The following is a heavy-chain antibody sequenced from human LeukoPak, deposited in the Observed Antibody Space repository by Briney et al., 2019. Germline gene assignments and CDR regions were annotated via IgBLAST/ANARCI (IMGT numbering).Heavy chain of an antibody. D-gene: IGHD5-12*01. CDR1: GDXVSSNSAA. Sequence: SQTLSLTCVLSGDXVSSNSAAWNWIRQSPSRGLEWLGRTYYRSKWYNDYAVSMNSRITINPDTSKNQFSLQLNSVTPEDTAVYYCARGYSEICPGGFDIWGQGTMVTVSS. J-gene: IGHJ3*02. V-gene: IGHV6-1*01. CDR3: ARGYSEICPGGFDI. CDR2: TYYRSKWYN.